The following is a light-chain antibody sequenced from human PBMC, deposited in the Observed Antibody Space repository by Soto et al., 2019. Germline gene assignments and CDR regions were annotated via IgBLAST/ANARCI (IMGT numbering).Light chain of an antibody. V-gene: IGLV2-14*01. CDR1: SSDVGGYNY. J-gene: IGLJ2*01. CDR3: SSYTSSSTVA. Sequence: QSVLTQPASVSGSPGQSLTISCTGTSSDVGGYNYVSWYQQHPGTAPKLMIYDVSNLPSGVSNRFSGSKSVNTASMTISGRQAEDEADYYCSSYTSSSTVAFGGGTKLTVL. CDR2: DVS.